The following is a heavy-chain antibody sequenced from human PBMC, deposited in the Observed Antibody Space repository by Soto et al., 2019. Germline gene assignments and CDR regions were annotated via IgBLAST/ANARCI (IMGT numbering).Heavy chain of an antibody. CDR1: GRTFSSYA. J-gene: IGHJ4*02. D-gene: IGHD5-12*01. CDR2: IIPIFGTA. Sequence: ASVKVSCKASGRTFSSYAISWVRQAPGQGLEWMGGIIPIFGTANYAQKFQGRVTITADESTSTAYMELSSLRSEDTTVYYCATRDGYNPNFDYWGQGTLVTVSS. CDR3: ATRDGYNPNFDY. V-gene: IGHV1-69*13.